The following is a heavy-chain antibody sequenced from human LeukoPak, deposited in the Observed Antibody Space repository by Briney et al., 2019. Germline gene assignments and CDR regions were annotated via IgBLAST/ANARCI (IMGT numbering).Heavy chain of an antibody. J-gene: IGHJ4*02. V-gene: IGHV3-66*01. D-gene: IGHD5-24*01. CDR3: AKDRGGRDGYNFDY. CDR1: GFTVSSNY. CDR2: IYSGGST. Sequence: GGSLRLSCAASGFTVSSNYMSRVRRAPGKGLEWVSVIYSGGSTYYADPVKGRFTISRDISKNTLYLQMNSLRAEDTAVYYCAKDRGGRDGYNFDYWGQGTLVTVSS.